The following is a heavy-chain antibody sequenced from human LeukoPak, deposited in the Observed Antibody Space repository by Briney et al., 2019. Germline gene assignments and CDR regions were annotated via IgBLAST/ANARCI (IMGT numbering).Heavy chain of an antibody. CDR2: VYTSGST. V-gene: IGHV4-4*09. CDR1: GGSISGGY. Sequence: SETLSLTCTVSGGSISGGYWSWIRQPPGRGLEWIGYVYTSGSTNYNPSLKSRVTISVDTSKSQFALKLSSVTAADTAVYYCVRLTIFGVLSINWFDPWGQGTLVTVSS. D-gene: IGHD3-3*02. J-gene: IGHJ5*02. CDR3: VRLTIFGVLSINWFDP.